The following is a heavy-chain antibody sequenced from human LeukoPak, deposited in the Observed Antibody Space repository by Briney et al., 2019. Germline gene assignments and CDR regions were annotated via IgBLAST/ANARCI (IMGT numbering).Heavy chain of an antibody. D-gene: IGHD3-22*01. CDR1: GFTFSSYS. CDR2: ISSSSSYI. Sequence: PGGSLRLSCAASGFTFSSYSMNWVRQAPGKGLDWVSSISSSSSYIYYADSVKGRFTISRDNAKNSLYLQMNSLRAEDTAVYYCARDSDYDSSGYSGGFDYWGQGTLVTVSS. CDR3: ARDSDYDSSGYSGGFDY. V-gene: IGHV3-21*01. J-gene: IGHJ4*02.